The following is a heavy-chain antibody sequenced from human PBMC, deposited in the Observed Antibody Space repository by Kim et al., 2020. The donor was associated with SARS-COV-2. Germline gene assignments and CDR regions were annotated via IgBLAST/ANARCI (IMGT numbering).Heavy chain of an antibody. Sequence: YNPSLKSRVTISVDTSKNQFSLKLSSVTAADTAVYYCARLYRGGDYYFDYWGQGTLVTVSS. CDR3: ARLYRGGDYYFDY. V-gene: IGHV4-31*02. D-gene: IGHD2-21*02. J-gene: IGHJ4*02.